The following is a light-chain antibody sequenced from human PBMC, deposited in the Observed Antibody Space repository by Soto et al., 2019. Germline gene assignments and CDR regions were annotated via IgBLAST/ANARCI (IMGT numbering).Light chain of an antibody. CDR1: QSVSSY. CDR3: QQRSNWPSLT. V-gene: IGKV3-11*01. Sequence: EIVLTQSPATLSLSPGESATISCRASQSVSSYLAWYQQKPDQAPRLLIYDASNRATGIPARFSGSGSGTDFTLTISSLEPGGGAVDCCQQRSNWPSLTFGGGTKVEIK. CDR2: DAS. J-gene: IGKJ4*01.